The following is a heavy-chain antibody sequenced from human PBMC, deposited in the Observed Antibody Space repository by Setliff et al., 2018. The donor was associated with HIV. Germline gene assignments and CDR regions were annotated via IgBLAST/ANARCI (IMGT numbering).Heavy chain of an antibody. D-gene: IGHD2-8*01. CDR3: ASKLYCTNGVCLGAFDI. Sequence: GASVKVSCKASGYTFTAYYIHWVRQAPGQGLEWMGRIIPNSGGTNYAQKFQGRVTMTRDTSISTAYMELSRLTSDDVAVYYCASKLYCTNGVCLGAFDIWGQGTMVTVS. CDR1: GYTFTAYY. J-gene: IGHJ3*02. V-gene: IGHV1-2*06. CDR2: IIPNSGGT.